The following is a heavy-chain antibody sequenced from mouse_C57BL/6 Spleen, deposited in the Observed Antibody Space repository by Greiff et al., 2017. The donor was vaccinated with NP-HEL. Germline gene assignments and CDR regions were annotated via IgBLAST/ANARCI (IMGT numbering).Heavy chain of an antibody. J-gene: IGHJ2*01. V-gene: IGHV1-15*01. D-gene: IGHD1-1*01. CDR2: IDPETGGT. CDR1: GYTFTDYE. CDR3: TRGYGSSYNFDY. Sequence: QVHVKQSGAELVRPGASVTLSCKASGYTFTDYEMHWVKQTPVHGLEWIGAIDPETGGTAYNQKFKGKAILTADKSSSTAYMELRSLTSEDSAVYYCTRGYGSSYNFDYWGQGTTLTVSS.